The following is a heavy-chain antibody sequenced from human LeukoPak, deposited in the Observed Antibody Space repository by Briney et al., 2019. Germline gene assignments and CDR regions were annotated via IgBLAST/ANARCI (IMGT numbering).Heavy chain of an antibody. CDR3: ARVLSRAAHWFDP. V-gene: IGHV4-59*01. J-gene: IGHJ5*02. CDR1: GGSISSYY. D-gene: IGHD3-16*02. Sequence: SETLSLTCTVSGGSISSYYWSWIRQPPGKGLEWIGYIYYSGSTNYNPSLKSRVTISVDTSKNQFSLKLSSVTAADTAVYYCARVLSRAAHWFDPWGQGTLVTVSS. CDR2: IYYSGST.